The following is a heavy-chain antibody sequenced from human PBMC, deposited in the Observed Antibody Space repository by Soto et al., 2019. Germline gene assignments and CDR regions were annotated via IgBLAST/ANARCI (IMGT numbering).Heavy chain of an antibody. V-gene: IGHV1-2*04. J-gene: IGHJ4*02. CDR1: GYTFTGYY. CDR2: INPNSGGT. CDR3: ARCDSGYDFLSSH. Sequence: QVQLVQSGAEVKKPGASVKVSCKASGYTFTGYYMHWVRQAPGQGLEWMGWINPNSGGTNFAQKFQGWVTMTRDTSSSTAYMELSRLRSDDTAVYYCARCDSGYDFLSSHWGQGTLVTVSS. D-gene: IGHD5-12*01.